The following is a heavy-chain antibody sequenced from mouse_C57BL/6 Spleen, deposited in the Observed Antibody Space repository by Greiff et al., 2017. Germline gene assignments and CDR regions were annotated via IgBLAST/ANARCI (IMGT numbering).Heavy chain of an antibody. CDR2: IHPNRGST. J-gene: IGHJ2*01. CDR3: ARGIYYGYYFDY. Sequence: QVQLQQPGAELVKPGASVKLSCKASGYTFTSYWMHWVKQRPGQGLEWIGMIHPNRGSTDYNEKFKSKATLTVDKSSSTAYMQLSSLTSEDSAVYYCARGIYYGYYFDYWGQGTTLTVSS. CDR1: GYTFTSYW. V-gene: IGHV1-64*01. D-gene: IGHD2-2*01.